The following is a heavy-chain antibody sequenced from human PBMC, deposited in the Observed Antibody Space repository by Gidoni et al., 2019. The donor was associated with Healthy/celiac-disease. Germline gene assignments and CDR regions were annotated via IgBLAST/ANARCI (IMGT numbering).Heavy chain of an antibody. Sequence: QVQLVESGGGVVQPGRSLRRSCAASGVTFSSYGMHWVRQAPGKGLEWVAVIWYYGSNQFYAASVKGRFPISRDNSKNTLYLQMNRLRAEDTAVYYCARGQTSLYFDLWGRGTLVTVSS. CDR2: IWYYGSNQ. J-gene: IGHJ2*01. CDR1: GVTFSSYG. CDR3: ARGQTSLYFDL. D-gene: IGHD4-17*01. V-gene: IGHV3-33*01.